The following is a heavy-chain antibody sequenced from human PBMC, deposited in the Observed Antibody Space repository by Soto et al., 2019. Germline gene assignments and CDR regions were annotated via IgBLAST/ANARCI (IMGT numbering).Heavy chain of an antibody. D-gene: IGHD6-13*01. V-gene: IGHV2-5*02. CDR3: AHSRGSNTWSPRPCDP. CDR1: GFSLSTSGVG. J-gene: IGHJ5*02. CDR2: IYWDDDK. Sequence: QITLKESGPTLVKPTQTLTLTCTFSGFSLSTSGVGVGWIRQPPGKALEWLALIYWDDDKRYSPSLKSRLTSAKDTSTKQVVLTMPNMDPVDTATYFCAHSRGSNTWSPRPCDPWGQGTLVTVSS.